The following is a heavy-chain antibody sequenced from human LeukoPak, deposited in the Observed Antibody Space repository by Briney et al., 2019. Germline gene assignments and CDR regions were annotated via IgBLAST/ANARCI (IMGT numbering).Heavy chain of an antibody. CDR1: GYTFTSYY. V-gene: IGHV1-46*01. CDR2: INPSGGST. Sequence: GASVKVSCKASGYTFTSYYMHWVRQAPGQGLEWMGIINPSGGSTSYAQKFQGRVTMTRDTSTSTAYMELSRLRSDDTAVYYCARDRSFLGLRLGELSSPHYYYYMDVWGKGTTVTISS. J-gene: IGHJ6*03. CDR3: ARDRSFLGLRLGELSSPHYYYYMDV. D-gene: IGHD3-16*02.